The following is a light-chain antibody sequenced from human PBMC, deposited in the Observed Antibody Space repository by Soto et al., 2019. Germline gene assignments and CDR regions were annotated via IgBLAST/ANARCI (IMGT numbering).Light chain of an antibody. CDR2: PSS. J-gene: IGLJ1*01. V-gene: IGLV2-14*03. Sequence: QSVLTQPASVSGSPGQSITISCTGTSSDVGSYNYVSWYQQHPGKAPRLMIYPSSNRPSGVSHRFSGSRSGNTASLPISGLQAEDEADYFCSSYTGGSTLYVFGSGTKVTVL. CDR1: SSDVGSYNY. CDR3: SSYTGGSTLYV.